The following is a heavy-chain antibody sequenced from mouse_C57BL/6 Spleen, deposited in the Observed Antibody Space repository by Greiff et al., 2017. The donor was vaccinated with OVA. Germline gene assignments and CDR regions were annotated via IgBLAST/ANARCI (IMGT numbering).Heavy chain of an antibody. J-gene: IGHJ1*03. CDR1: GYAFTNYL. CDR2: INPGSGGT. Sequence: QVQLQQSGAELVRPGTSVKVSCKASGYAFTNYLIEWVKQRPGRGLGWIGVINPGSGGTTYNEKFKGKATLTADKSSSTAYMQLSSLTSEDSAVYFCARSGDYYGSSYWYFDVWGTGTTVTVSS. V-gene: IGHV1-54*01. D-gene: IGHD1-1*01. CDR3: ARSGDYYGSSYWYFDV.